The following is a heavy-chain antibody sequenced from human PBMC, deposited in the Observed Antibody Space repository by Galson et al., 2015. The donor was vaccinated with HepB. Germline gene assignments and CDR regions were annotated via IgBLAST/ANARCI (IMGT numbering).Heavy chain of an antibody. V-gene: IGHV3-11*06. CDR3: VRDLGRVTAIPFH. Sequence: SLRLSCAASGFTFSDYYMSWIRQAPGKGLEWVSYISSNSIHTNYADSLKGRITISRDNAKNSLYLQMNSLRGEDTAVYYCVRDLGRVTAIPFHWGQGTLVTVSS. CDR2: ISSNSIHT. CDR1: GFTFSDYY. J-gene: IGHJ4*02. D-gene: IGHD2-21*02.